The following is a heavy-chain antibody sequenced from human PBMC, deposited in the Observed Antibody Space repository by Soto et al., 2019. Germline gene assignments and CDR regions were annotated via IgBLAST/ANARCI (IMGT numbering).Heavy chain of an antibody. D-gene: IGHD3-22*01. CDR3: ALFSMIVVVNRPDYAFEI. J-gene: IGHJ3*02. CDR1: GFTFSSYA. Sequence: QVQLVESGGGVVQPGRSLRLSCAASGFTFSSYAMHWVRQAPGKGLEWVAVISYDGSNKYYADSVKGRFTISRDNSKNTLYLKMNSLRAEDTDVYYCALFSMIVVVNRPDYAFEIWGQGTMVTVSS. CDR2: ISYDGSNK. V-gene: IGHV3-30-3*01.